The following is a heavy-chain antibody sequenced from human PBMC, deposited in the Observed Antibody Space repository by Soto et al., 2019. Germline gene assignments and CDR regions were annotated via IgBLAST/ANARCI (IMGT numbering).Heavy chain of an antibody. D-gene: IGHD1-26*01. CDR3: ARVVGATNTLHN. CDR1: GFTFSWYW. V-gene: IGHV3-7*01. CDR2: IKQDGSEK. Sequence: EVQLVESGGGLVQPGGSLRLSCVDSGFTFSWYWMSWVRQAPGKGLEWVANIKQDGSEKNYADSVKGRFTISRDNAKHSLYLQMSSLRAEDTAVYYCARVVGATNTLHNWGQGTLVTVSS. J-gene: IGHJ4*02.